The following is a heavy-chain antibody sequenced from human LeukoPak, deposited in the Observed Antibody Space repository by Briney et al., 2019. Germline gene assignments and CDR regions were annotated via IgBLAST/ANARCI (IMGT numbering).Heavy chain of an antibody. J-gene: IGHJ4*02. Sequence: SETLSLTCTVSGGSISSSTYYWGWIRQPPGKGLEWIGSIYYSGSTYYNPSLKSRVTISIDTSKNQFSLNLNSVTAADTAVYYCATQVGAARTYFDYWGQGTLVTVSS. D-gene: IGHD6-6*01. CDR2: IYYSGST. CDR1: GGSISSSTYY. CDR3: ATQVGAARTYFDY. V-gene: IGHV4-39*01.